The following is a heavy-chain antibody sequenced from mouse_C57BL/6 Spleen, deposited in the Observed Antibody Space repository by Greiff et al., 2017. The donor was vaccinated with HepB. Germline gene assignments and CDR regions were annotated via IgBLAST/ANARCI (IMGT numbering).Heavy chain of an antibody. J-gene: IGHJ2*01. CDR2: ISDGGSYT. D-gene: IGHD2-3*01. V-gene: IGHV5-4*01. CDR1: GFTFSSYA. CDR3: ARDLGYDPYYFDY. Sequence: DVMLVESGGGLVKPGGSLKLSCAASGFTFSSYAMSWVRQTPEKRLEWVATISDGGSYTYYPDNVKGRFTISRDNAKNNLYLQMSHLKSEDTAMYYCARDLGYDPYYFDYWGQGTTLTVSS.